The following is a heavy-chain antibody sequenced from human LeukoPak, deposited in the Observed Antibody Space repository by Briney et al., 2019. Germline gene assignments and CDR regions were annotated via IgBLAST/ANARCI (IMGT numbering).Heavy chain of an antibody. D-gene: IGHD3-22*01. CDR2: FYPEDGET. CDR3: ATGDDSSGYWNPGSEAFDI. J-gene: IGHJ3*02. Sequence: ASVTVSCKVSGYTLTELSMHWVRQAPGKGLEWMGGFYPEDGETIYAQKFQGRVTMTEDTSTDTAYMELSSLRSEDTAVYYCATGDDSSGYWNPGSEAFDIWGQGTMVTVSS. CDR1: GYTLTELS. V-gene: IGHV1-24*01.